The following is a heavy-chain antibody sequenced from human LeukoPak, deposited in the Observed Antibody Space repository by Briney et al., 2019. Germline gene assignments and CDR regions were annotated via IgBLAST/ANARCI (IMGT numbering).Heavy chain of an antibody. Sequence: SETLSLTCTVSGGSISSSSYYWGWIRQPPGKGLEWIGSIYYSGSTYYNPSLKSRVTISVDTSKNQFSLKLSSVTAADTAVYYCARIKASTTMVRGVIIPYYYYGMDVWGQGTTVTVSS. V-gene: IGHV4-39*01. D-gene: IGHD3-10*01. CDR3: ARIKASTTMVRGVIIPYYYYGMDV. J-gene: IGHJ6*02. CDR1: GGSISSSSYY. CDR2: IYYSGST.